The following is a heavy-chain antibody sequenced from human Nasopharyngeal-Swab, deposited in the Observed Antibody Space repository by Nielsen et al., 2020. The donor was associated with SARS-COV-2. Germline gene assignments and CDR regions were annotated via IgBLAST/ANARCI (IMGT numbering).Heavy chain of an antibody. D-gene: IGHD1-26*01. CDR1: GFTFSSYA. J-gene: IGHJ4*02. Sequence: GESLKISCSASGFTFSSYAMHWVRQAPGKGLEYVSAISSNGGSTYYADSVKGRFTISRDNSKNTLYLQMSSLRAEDTAVYYCVKARIVGAHFDYWGQGTLVTVSS. CDR3: VKARIVGAHFDY. CDR2: ISSNGGST. V-gene: IGHV3-64D*08.